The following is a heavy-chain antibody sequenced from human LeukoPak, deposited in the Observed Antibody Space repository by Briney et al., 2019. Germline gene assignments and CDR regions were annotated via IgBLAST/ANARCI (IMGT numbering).Heavy chain of an antibody. Sequence: PGGSLRLSCAASGFTFSSYSMNWVRQAPGKGLEWVSYISSSSSTIYYADSVKGRFTISRDNAKNSLYLQMNSLRAEDTAVYYCARDTTYYYGSGSYASFDYWGQGTLVTVSS. CDR3: ARDTTYYYGSGSYASFDY. CDR2: ISSSSSTI. CDR1: GFTFSSYS. D-gene: IGHD3-10*01. V-gene: IGHV3-48*04. J-gene: IGHJ4*02.